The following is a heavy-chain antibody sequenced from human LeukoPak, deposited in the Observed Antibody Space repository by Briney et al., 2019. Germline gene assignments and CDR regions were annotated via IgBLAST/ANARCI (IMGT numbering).Heavy chain of an antibody. D-gene: IGHD3-10*01. CDR2: IYNRGSN. CDR3: ATRGY. CDR1: GGSISSDY. V-gene: IGHV4-59*08. J-gene: IGHJ4*02. Sequence: SETLSLTCTVSGGSISSDYWQWIRQPPGKGLEWVGYIYNRGSNTYNPSLKRRVTISIDTSKNQFSLKLTSVTAADTAVYYCATRGYWGQGTLVTVSS.